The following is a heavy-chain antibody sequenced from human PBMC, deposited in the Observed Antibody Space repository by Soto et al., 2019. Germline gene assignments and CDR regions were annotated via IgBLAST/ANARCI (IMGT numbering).Heavy chain of an antibody. CDR2: ISGNGDST. V-gene: IGHV3-64*01. CDR1: GFTFSSYA. J-gene: IGHJ4*02. Sequence: PGGSLRLSCAASGFTFSSYAMHWVRQAPGKGLEYVSVISGNGDSTYYANSVKGRFTISRDNSKNTLYLQMGSLRAEDMAVYYCARWGYGLYFDYWGQGTLVTVSS. D-gene: IGHD5-18*01. CDR3: ARWGYGLYFDY.